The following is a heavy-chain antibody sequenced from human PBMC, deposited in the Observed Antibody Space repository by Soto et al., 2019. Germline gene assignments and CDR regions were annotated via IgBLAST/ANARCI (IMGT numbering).Heavy chain of an antibody. CDR1: GFTFGDYA. J-gene: IGHJ5*02. Sequence: PGGSLRLSCTACGFTFGDYAMSWFRQAPGKGLEWVGFIRSKAYGGTTEYAASVKGRFTISRDDSKSIAYLQMNSLKTEDTAVYYCTRGGYSYGPNWFDPWGQGTLVTVSS. CDR2: IRSKAYGGTT. D-gene: IGHD5-18*01. V-gene: IGHV3-49*03. CDR3: TRGGYSYGPNWFDP.